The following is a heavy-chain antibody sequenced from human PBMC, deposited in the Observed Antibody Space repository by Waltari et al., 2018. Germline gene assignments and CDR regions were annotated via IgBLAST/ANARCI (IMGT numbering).Heavy chain of an antibody. V-gene: IGHV3-33*08. CDR3: AVAVAGAFDY. CDR2: IWYDGINT. Sequence: QVQLVESGGGVVQPGRALRRSCEASGFTFSSYGMHWVRQAPGKGLAWVAVIWYDGINTYYADSVKGRFTISRDNSKHTLYLQMNSLIAEDTAMYYCAVAVAGAFDYWGQGTLVTVSS. D-gene: IGHD6-19*01. J-gene: IGHJ4*02. CDR1: GFTFSSYG.